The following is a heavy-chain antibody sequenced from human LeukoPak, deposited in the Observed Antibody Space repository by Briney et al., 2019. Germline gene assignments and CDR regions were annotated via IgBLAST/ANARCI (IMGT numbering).Heavy chain of an antibody. D-gene: IGHD6-19*01. CDR3: ARDQSIAVALYYYYYYMDV. CDR2: INWNGGST. V-gene: IGHV3-20*04. CDR1: GFTFDDYG. Sequence: PGGSLRPSCAASGFTFDDYGMSWVRQAPGKGLEWVSGINWNGGSTGYADSVKGRFTISRDNAKNSLYLQMNSLRAEDTALYYCARDQSIAVALYYYYYYMDVWGKGTTVTVSS. J-gene: IGHJ6*03.